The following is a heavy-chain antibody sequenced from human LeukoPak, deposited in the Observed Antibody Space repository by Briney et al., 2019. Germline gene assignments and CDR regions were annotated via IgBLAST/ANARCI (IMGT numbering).Heavy chain of an antibody. CDR1: GYTFTGYY. CDR3: ARGVIVVVPAAPYYFDY. Sequence: ASVKVSCKASGYTFTGYYMHWVRPAPGQGLEWMGWINPNSGATNYAQKFQGRVTMTRDTSISTAYMELGRLRSDDTAVYYCARGVIVVVPAAPYYFDYWGQGTLVTVSS. V-gene: IGHV1-2*02. CDR2: INPNSGAT. D-gene: IGHD2-2*01. J-gene: IGHJ4*02.